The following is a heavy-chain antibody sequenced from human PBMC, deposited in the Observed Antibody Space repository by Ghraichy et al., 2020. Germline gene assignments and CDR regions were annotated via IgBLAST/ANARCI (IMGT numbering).Heavy chain of an antibody. Sequence: GGSLRLSCAASGFTFSSYGMHWVRQAPGKGLEWVAVISYDGSNKYYADSVKGRFTISRDNSKNTLYLQMNSLRAEDTAVYYCAKHAAAGANWFDPWGQGTLVTVSS. D-gene: IGHD6-13*01. CDR2: ISYDGSNK. V-gene: IGHV3-30*18. CDR3: AKHAAAGANWFDP. J-gene: IGHJ5*02. CDR1: GFTFSSYG.